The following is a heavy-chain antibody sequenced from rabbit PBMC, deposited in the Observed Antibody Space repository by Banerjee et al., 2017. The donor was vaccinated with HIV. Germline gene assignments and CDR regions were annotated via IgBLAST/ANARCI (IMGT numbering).Heavy chain of an antibody. CDR1: GFSFSNKYV. CDR2: INTYSGNG. D-gene: IGHD2-1*01. CDR3: ARNYAIYGDPFNL. V-gene: IGHV1S45*01. Sequence: QEQLVESGGGLVKPEGSLTLTCTASGFSFSNKYVMCWVRQAPGKGLEWIACINTYSGNGVYASWAKGRFTISKTSSTTVTLQMTSLTAADTATYFCARNYAIYGDPFNLWGPGTLVTVS. J-gene: IGHJ4*01.